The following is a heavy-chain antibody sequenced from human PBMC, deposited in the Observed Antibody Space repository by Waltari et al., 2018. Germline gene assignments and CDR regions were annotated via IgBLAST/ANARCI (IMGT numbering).Heavy chain of an antibody. Sequence: QVQLQQWGAGLLKPSETLSLTCAVYGGSFSGCYWSWIRQPPGEGLEWIGEIKHSGSTNYNPSLKGRATISVDTSKNQFSLKLSSVTAADTAVYYCARAGADIVVVVAAANWFDPWGQGTLVTVSS. CDR1: GGSFSGCY. CDR3: ARAGADIVVVVAAANWFDP. CDR2: IKHSGST. J-gene: IGHJ5*02. D-gene: IGHD2-15*01. V-gene: IGHV4-34*01.